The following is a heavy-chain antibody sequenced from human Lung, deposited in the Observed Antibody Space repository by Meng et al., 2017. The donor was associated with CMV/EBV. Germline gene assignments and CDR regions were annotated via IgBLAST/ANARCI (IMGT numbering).Heavy chain of an antibody. V-gene: IGHV3-11*01. J-gene: IGHJ5*02. CDR3: ARGAYTVTSFAEGCFDP. Sequence: VTFSDYYVGWIRQAPGQGLEWVSHISPSGSTRYYADSVKGRFTISRDNADNSLYLQMSSLRAEDTATYYCARGAYTVTSFAEGCFDPWGQGILVTVSS. CDR2: ISPSGSTR. CDR1: VTFSDYY. D-gene: IGHD4-11*01.